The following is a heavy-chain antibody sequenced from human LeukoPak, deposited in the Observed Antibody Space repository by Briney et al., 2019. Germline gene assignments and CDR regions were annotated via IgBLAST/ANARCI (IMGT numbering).Heavy chain of an antibody. CDR1: GGSFSGYY. Sequence: SETLSLTCAVYGGSFSGYYWSWIRQPPGKGLEWIGEINHSGSTYYNPSLKSRVTISVDTSKNQFSLKLSSVTAADTAVYYCARGGSVAGMFYYYYGMDVWGQGTTVTVSS. CDR3: ARGGSVAGMFYYYYGMDV. CDR2: INHSGST. J-gene: IGHJ6*02. D-gene: IGHD6-19*01. V-gene: IGHV4-34*01.